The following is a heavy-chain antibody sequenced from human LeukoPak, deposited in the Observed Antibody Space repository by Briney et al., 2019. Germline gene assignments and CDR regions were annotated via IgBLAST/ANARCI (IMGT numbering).Heavy chain of an antibody. CDR3: AKDDAWLQFGD. CDR2: ISPNGVIT. J-gene: IGHJ4*02. D-gene: IGHD5-24*01. CDR1: GFTFSTYS. V-gene: IGHV3-23*01. Sequence: GGSLRLSCAASGFTFSTYSMNWVRQAPGKGLEWVSGISPNGVITYYADSVKGRFTISRDNSKGTVYLQMNSLRPEDTAVYYCAKDDAWLQFGDWGRGTLVTVSS.